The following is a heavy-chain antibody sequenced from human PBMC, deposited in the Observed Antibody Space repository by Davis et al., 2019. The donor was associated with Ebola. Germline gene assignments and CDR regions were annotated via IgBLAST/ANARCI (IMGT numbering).Heavy chain of an antibody. J-gene: IGHJ5*02. Sequence: ASVKVSCKASGGTFSSYGISWVRQAPGQGLEWMGIINPSGGSTSYAQKFQGRVTMTRDTSTSTVYMELSRLRSEDTAVYYCARALGPGYADWFDPWGQGTLVTVSS. CDR2: INPSGGST. V-gene: IGHV1-46*01. CDR3: ARALGPGYADWFDP. D-gene: IGHD1-1*01. CDR1: GGTFSSYG.